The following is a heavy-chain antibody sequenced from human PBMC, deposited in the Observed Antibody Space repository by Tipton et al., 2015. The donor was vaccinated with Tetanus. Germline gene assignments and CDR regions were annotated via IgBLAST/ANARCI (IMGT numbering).Heavy chain of an antibody. CDR1: GGSISGSSYY. J-gene: IGHJ6*02. Sequence: TLSLTCSVSGGSISGSSYYWSWIRQPPGKALEWIGSIYYSGSTFYHPSLQSRVTISVDTSKNQFSLRLSSGTAADTAVYYCARSGYYSRAYYHYRMDVWGQGTTVSVSS. V-gene: IGHV4-39*01. D-gene: IGHD3-9*01. CDR2: IYYSGST. CDR3: ARSGYYSRAYYHYRMDV.